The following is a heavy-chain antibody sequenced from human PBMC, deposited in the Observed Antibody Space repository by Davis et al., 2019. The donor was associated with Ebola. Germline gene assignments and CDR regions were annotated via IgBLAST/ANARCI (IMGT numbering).Heavy chain of an antibody. CDR3: ARAITPYHRGSGSYYTRYGDAMDV. J-gene: IGHJ6*02. D-gene: IGHD3-10*01. Sequence: GGSLRLSCSASGFVVGDYTMHWVRQAPGKGLEWVANIKEDGSEKHYVDSVKGRFTISRDNAKNSLSLEMNSLRVEDTAVYYCARAITPYHRGSGSYYTRYGDAMDVWGQGTPVTVSS. CDR2: IKEDGSEK. V-gene: IGHV3-7*01. CDR1: GFVVGDYT.